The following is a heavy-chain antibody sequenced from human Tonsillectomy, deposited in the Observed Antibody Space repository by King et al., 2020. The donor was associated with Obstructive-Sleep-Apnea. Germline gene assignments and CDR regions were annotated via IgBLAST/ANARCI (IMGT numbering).Heavy chain of an antibody. CDR1: GYTFTSYG. CDR3: ARVATYYDIFTGYSPAYYFDY. D-gene: IGHD3-9*01. CDR2: ISAYNGNT. J-gene: IGHJ4*02. V-gene: IGHV1-18*01. Sequence: QLVQSGAEVKKPGASVNVSCKASGYTFTSYGISWVRQAPGQGLDWMGWISAYNGNTNYAQKLQGRVTMTTDTSTSTAYMELRSLGSDDTAVYYCARVATYYDIFTGYSPAYYFDYWGQGTLVTVSS.